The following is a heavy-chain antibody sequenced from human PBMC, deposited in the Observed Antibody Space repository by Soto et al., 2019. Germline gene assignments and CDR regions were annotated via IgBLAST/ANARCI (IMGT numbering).Heavy chain of an antibody. CDR2: ISGSGGRT. D-gene: IGHD3-22*01. CDR1: GFTFSNYA. CDR3: AKTKLTTMNTFSAWGMDV. V-gene: IGHV3-23*01. Sequence: HPGGSLRLSCAASGFTFSNYAMNWVRQAPGKGLEWVSVISGSGGRTYYADSVKGRFTISRDNSKNTLSLQTNSLRDEDTAVYYCAKTKLTTMNTFSAWGMDVWGQGTTVTVSS. J-gene: IGHJ6*02.